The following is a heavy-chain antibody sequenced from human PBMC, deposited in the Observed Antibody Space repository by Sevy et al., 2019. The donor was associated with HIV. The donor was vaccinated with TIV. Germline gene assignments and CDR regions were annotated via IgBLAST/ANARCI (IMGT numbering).Heavy chain of an antibody. CDR2: ISWNSGSI. Sequence: GGSLRLSCAASGFNFDNYAMHWVRQVPGKGLEWVSGISWNSGSIGYADSVKGRFTISRDNAKNSLYLQMNSLRAADTALYYCVKYISRDPRYGNSSHFDYWGQGTLVTVSS. CDR1: GFNFDNYA. V-gene: IGHV3-9*01. D-gene: IGHD2-15*01. CDR3: VKYISRDPRYGNSSHFDY. J-gene: IGHJ4*02.